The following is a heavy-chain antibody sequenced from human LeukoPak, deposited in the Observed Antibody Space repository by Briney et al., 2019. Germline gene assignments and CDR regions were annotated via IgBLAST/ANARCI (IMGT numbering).Heavy chain of an antibody. CDR2: IWNDGSKK. Sequence: AGSLRLSCAASGGTFSTYCMYWVRQAPGKGLEWAALIWNDGSKKYYADSVKGRFTISRDNSKNTLYLQMNSLRAEDTAVYSCAKGAFWAGYSEYFDRWGQGILVTVSS. CDR1: GGTFSTYC. J-gene: IGHJ4*02. V-gene: IGHV3-33*06. D-gene: IGHD3/OR15-3a*01. CDR3: AKGAFWAGYSEYFDR.